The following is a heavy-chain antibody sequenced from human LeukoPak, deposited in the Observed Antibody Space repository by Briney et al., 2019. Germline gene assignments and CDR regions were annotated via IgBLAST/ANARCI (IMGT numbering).Heavy chain of an antibody. CDR2: IIPIFGTA. CDR3: ARDINPTPHYDFWSGYFGY. V-gene: IGHV1-69*13. D-gene: IGHD3-3*01. J-gene: IGHJ4*02. CDR1: GGTFSSYA. Sequence: ASVKVSCKASGGTFSSYAISWVRQAPGQGPEWMGGIIPIFGTANYAQKFQGRVTITADESTSTAYMELSSLRSEDTAVYYCARDINPTPHYDFWSGYFGYWGQGTLVTVSS.